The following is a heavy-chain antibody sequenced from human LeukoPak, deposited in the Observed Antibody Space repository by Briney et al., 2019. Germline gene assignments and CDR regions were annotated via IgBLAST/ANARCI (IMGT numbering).Heavy chain of an antibody. J-gene: IGHJ4*02. CDR3: AREGTPAAGD. D-gene: IGHD6-13*01. Sequence: GGSLRLSCAASGFTFSSYIMTWVRQAPGKGLEWVASISSSSGYIYYADSVKGRFTISRDNAKNSLYLQMNSLRAEDTAVYYCAREGTPAAGDWGQGTLVTVSS. CDR1: GFTFSSYI. CDR2: ISSSSGYI. V-gene: IGHV3-21*06.